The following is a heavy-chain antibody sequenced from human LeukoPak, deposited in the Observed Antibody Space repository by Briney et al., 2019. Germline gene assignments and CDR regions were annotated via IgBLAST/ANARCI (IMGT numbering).Heavy chain of an antibody. CDR3: ATEPNYYGSGSYYTDFDY. V-gene: IGHV3-30*02. CDR2: IRYDGSNK. D-gene: IGHD3-10*01. J-gene: IGHJ4*02. CDR1: GFTFSSYG. Sequence: ETGGSLRLSCAASGFTFSSYGMHWARQAPGKGLEWVAFIRYDGSNKYYADSVKGRFTISRDNSKNTLYLQMNSLRAEGTAVYYCATEPNYYGSGSYYTDFDYWGQGTLVTVSS.